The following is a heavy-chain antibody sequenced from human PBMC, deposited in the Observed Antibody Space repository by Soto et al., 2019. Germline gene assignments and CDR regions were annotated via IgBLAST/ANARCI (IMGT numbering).Heavy chain of an antibody. J-gene: IGHJ6*02. CDR2: IIPLFRTP. CDR1: GGTFSSYA. Sequence: QVQLVQSGAELKEPGSSVKVSCQASGGTFSSYALSWVRQAPGQGLEWMGGIIPLFRTPDYAQKFQGRVTITADESKSTAYMELSSLRSEDTAIYYCARDNGRPQLGGNYYYITDVWGQGTTITVSS. CDR3: ARDNGRPQLGGNYYYITDV. V-gene: IGHV1-69*12. D-gene: IGHD3-3*02.